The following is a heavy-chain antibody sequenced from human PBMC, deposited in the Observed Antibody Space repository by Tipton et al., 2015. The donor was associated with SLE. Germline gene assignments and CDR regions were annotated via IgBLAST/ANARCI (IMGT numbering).Heavy chain of an antibody. D-gene: IGHD3-3*01. CDR2: IYHSGST. Sequence: TLSLTCAVSGYSISSGYYWGWIQQPPGKGLEWIGSIYHSGSTYYNPSLKSQVTISVDTSKNQFSLKLSSVTAADTAVYYCARDYYEDAFDIWGQGTMVTVSS. V-gene: IGHV4-38-2*02. J-gene: IGHJ3*02. CDR1: GYSISSGYY. CDR3: ARDYYEDAFDI.